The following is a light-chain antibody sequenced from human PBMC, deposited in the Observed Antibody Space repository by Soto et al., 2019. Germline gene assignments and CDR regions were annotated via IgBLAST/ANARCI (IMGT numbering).Light chain of an antibody. Sequence: QSALTQPPSASGSPGQSVTISCTGTSSDVGAYDYVCWYQQHPGKAPKLMIYEVNKRPSGVPDRFSGSKSGNTASLTVSGLQAGDEADYYCAAWDDSLNGWVFGGGTKVTVL. CDR1: SSDVGAYDY. CDR3: AAWDDSLNGWV. V-gene: IGLV2-8*01. CDR2: EVN. J-gene: IGLJ3*02.